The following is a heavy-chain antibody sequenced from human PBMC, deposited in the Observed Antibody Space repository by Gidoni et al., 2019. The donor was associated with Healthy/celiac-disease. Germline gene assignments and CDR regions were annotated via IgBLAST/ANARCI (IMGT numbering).Heavy chain of an antibody. CDR3: ARAEEGGSGYPLDI. CDR1: GLTFDDYG. J-gene: IGHJ3*02. CDR2: INWNGGST. Sequence: EVQLVESGGGVVRPGGSLRLSGAASGLTFDDYGMRWVRQAPGKGLEWVSGINWNGGSTGYADSVKGRFTISRDNAKNSLYLQMNSLRAEDTALYYCARAEEGGSGYPLDIWGQGTMVTVSS. V-gene: IGHV3-20*04. D-gene: IGHD3-22*01.